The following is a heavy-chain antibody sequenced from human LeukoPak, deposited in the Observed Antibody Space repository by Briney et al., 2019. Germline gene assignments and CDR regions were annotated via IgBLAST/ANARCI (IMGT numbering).Heavy chain of an antibody. CDR2: ISSIRNYI. D-gene: IGHD4-17*01. J-gene: IGHJ4*02. Sequence: PGGSLRLSCAASKFTFSDYSMSWVRQAPGKGLEWVSSISSIRNYIYYADSVKGRFTVSRDNAKNSLYLQMNSLRAEDTAVYYCARCTTGNTHYPIDYWGQGTLVTVSS. V-gene: IGHV3-21*01. CDR3: ARCTTGNTHYPIDY. CDR1: KFTFSDYS.